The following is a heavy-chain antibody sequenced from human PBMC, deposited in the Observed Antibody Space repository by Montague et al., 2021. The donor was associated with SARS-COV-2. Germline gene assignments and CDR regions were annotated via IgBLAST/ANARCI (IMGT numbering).Heavy chain of an antibody. CDR3: ARREYTGSDYFDY. J-gene: IGHJ4*02. V-gene: IGHV4-34*01. Sequence: SETLSLTCAVHTTSFSGYYRGWIRQSPGKGPEWIGTVYHSGYTHXXPSLRGRVTVSIDTSKNQFSLTVTSVTAADTAVYFCARREYTGSDYFDYWGQGTLVTVSS. CDR1: TTSFSGYY. CDR2: VYHSGYT. D-gene: IGHD5-12*01.